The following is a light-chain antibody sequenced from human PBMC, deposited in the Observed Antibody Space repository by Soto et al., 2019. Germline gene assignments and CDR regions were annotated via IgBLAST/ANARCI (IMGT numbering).Light chain of an antibody. J-gene: IGLJ1*01. CDR3: SSYTSSSTYV. V-gene: IGLV2-14*01. CDR1: SSDVGGYSY. CDR2: EVS. Sequence: QSAPTQPASVSGSPGQSITISCTGTSSDVGGYSYVSWYQQHPGKAPKLMIYEVSNRPSGVSNRFSGSKSGNTASLTISGLQAEDEADYYCSSYTSSSTYVFGTGTKLTVL.